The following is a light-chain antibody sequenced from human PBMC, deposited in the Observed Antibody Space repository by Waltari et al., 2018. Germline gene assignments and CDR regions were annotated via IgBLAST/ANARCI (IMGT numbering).Light chain of an antibody. V-gene: IGLV2-23*01. CDR1: TSDVGNYNL. J-gene: IGLJ3*02. CDR3: CSYAGSYTWV. CDR2: DDN. Sequence: QSALTQPASVSGSPGQSITISCTGTTSDVGNYNLVSWYQQYPGKAPKVMIYDDNTRSSGVSDRVSGSESGNTDSLTISGVQAEDEADYYCCSYAGSYTWVFGGGTKLTVL.